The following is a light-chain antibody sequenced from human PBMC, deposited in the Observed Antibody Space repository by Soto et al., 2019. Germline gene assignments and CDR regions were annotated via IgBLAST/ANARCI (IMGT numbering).Light chain of an antibody. J-gene: IGLJ1*01. CDR3: SSYTSSSTLYV. Sequence: ARDQPASGTGFPRQWITISCTGTSNDVGGYNYVSWYQHHPGKAPKLMIYDVSNRPSGVSNRFSGSKSGNTASLTISGLQTEDEADYYCSSYTSSSTLYVFGTGTKVTVL. V-gene: IGLV2-14*03. CDR1: SNDVGGYNY. CDR2: DVS.